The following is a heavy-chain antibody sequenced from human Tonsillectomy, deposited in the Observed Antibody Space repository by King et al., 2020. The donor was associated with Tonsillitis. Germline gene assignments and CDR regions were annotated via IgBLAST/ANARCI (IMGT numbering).Heavy chain of an antibody. CDR3: ARSPGSSRLDYYFDH. CDR2: IFYSGST. V-gene: IGHV4-59*01. J-gene: IGHJ4*02. CDR1: GDSISNYY. D-gene: IGHD6-13*01. Sequence: QLQESGPGLVKPSETLSLTCTVSGDSISNYYWNWIRQPPGKGLEWIGYIFYSGSTNYNPSLKSRVTISVDTSKNQFSLKLTSVTAADTAVYYCARSPGSSRLDYYFDHWGQGTLVTVSS.